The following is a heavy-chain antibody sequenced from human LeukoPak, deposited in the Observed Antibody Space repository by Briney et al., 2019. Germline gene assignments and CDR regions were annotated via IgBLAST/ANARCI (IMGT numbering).Heavy chain of an antibody. V-gene: IGHV1-69*04. D-gene: IGHD6-25*01. CDR3: ARGMEIAASNWLDP. Sequence: SVNVSCTASGGTFSSYAISWVRQAPGQGLEWMGRIIPILGIANYAQKFQGRVTLTTDTSTSTAYMELTSLRSGDTAVYYCARGMEIAASNWLDPWGQGTLVTVSS. CDR2: IIPILGIA. CDR1: GGTFSSYA. J-gene: IGHJ5*02.